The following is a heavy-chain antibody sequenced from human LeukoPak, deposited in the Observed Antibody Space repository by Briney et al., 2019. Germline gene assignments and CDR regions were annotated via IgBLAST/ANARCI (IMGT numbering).Heavy chain of an antibody. CDR2: IDPSDSYT. Sequence: ESLSISCKGSGYSFTSYWISWVRQMPGKGLEWMGRIDPSDSYTNYSPSFQGHVTISADKSINTAYLQWASLKASDTAMYYCSTARAFDSRSFDYWGQGSVDPVSS. CDR3: STARAFDSRSFDY. V-gene: IGHV5-10-1*01. D-gene: IGHD5-12*01. CDR1: GYSFTSYW. J-gene: IGHJ4*02.